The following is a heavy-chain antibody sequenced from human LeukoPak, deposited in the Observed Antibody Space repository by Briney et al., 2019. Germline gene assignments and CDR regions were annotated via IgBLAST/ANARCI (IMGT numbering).Heavy chain of an antibody. V-gene: IGHV4-34*01. CDR2: INHSGST. J-gene: IGHJ4*02. CDR1: GGSLSAYY. Sequence: SETLSLTCAVYGGSLSAYYWSSIRQSPGRGLEWIGEINHSGSTNYNPSLKSRVTISMDTSNNQFSLKLRSVTAADTAMYYCAHSTGSGAPTDGPADFWGQGTLVTVSS. D-gene: IGHD3-10*01. CDR3: AHSTGSGAPTDGPADF.